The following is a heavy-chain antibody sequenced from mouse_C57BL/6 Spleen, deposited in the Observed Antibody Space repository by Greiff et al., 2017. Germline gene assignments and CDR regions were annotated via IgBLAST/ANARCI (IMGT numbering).Heavy chain of an antibody. CDR3: TRSDGYPAWFAY. V-gene: IGHV1-5*01. Sequence: VQLQPSGTVLARPGASVKMSCKTSGYTFTSYWMHWVKQRPGQGLEWIGAIYPGNSDTSYNQKFKGKAKLTAVTSASTAYMELSSLTNEDSAVYYCTRSDGYPAWFAYWGQGTLVTVSA. CDR1: GYTFTSYW. D-gene: IGHD2-3*01. CDR2: IYPGNSDT. J-gene: IGHJ3*01.